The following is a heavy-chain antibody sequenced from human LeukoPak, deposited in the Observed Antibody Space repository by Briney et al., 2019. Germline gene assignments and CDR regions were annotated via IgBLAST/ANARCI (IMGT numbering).Heavy chain of an antibody. CDR2: ISYDGSNK. V-gene: IGHV3-30-3*01. J-gene: IGHJ3*02. Sequence: GRSLRLSCAASGFTFSSYAMHWVRQAPGKGLEWVAVISYDGSNKYYADSVKGRFTISRDNSKNTLYLQMNSLRAEDTAVYYCARDSSGYYFDDPFDIWGQGTMVTVSS. D-gene: IGHD3-22*01. CDR1: GFTFSSYA. CDR3: ARDSSGYYFDDPFDI.